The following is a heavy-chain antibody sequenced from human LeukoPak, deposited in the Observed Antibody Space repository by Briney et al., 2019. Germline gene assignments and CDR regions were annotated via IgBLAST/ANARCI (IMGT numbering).Heavy chain of an antibody. Sequence: ASVKVSCKASGYTFTGYYMHWVRQAPGQGLEWMGWINPNSGGTNYAQKFQGRVTMTWDTSISTAYMELSSLRSDDTAVYYCAKGLEVESRLDYWGQGTLVTVSS. V-gene: IGHV1-2*02. D-gene: IGHD1-1*01. CDR2: INPNSGGT. CDR1: GYTFTGYY. J-gene: IGHJ4*02. CDR3: AKGLEVESRLDY.